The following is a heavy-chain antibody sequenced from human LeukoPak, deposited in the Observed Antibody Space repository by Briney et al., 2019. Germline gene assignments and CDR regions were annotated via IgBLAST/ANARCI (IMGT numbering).Heavy chain of an antibody. Sequence: PGGSLRLSCAASGFTFSDYAMNWVRQAPGKGLEWVSSITSTSAYIYYADSVKGRFTISRDYAKNSLYLQMNSLRAEDTAVYYCARHTYGLNWFDPWGQGTLVTVSS. D-gene: IGHD4-17*01. CDR3: ARHTYGLNWFDP. CDR1: GFTFSDYA. V-gene: IGHV3-21*01. CDR2: ITSTSAYI. J-gene: IGHJ5*02.